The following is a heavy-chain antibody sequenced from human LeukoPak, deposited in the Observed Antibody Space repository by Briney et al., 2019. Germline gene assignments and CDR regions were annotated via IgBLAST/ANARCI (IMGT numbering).Heavy chain of an antibody. CDR2: IIPIFGTA. J-gene: IGHJ4*02. Sequence: GASVKVSCKASGGTFSSYAISWVRQAPGQGLEWMGGIIPIFGTANYAQKFQGRVTITADESTSTAYMELSSLRSEDTAVYYCAREMDIVATMLDYWGQGTLVTVSS. CDR3: AREMDIVATMLDY. D-gene: IGHD5-12*01. V-gene: IGHV1-69*13. CDR1: GGTFSSYA.